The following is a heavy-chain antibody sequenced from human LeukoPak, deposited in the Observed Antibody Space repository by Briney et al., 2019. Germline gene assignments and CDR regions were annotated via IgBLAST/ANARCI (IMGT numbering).Heavy chain of an antibody. CDR2: ISGSGSST. J-gene: IGHJ4*02. V-gene: IGHV3-23*01. CDR3: ASRRGYYYDSRGYPLLD. D-gene: IGHD3-22*01. Sequence: PGGSLRLSCAASGFTFSSYAMSWVRQAPGKGLEWVPDISGSGSSTYYADSVKGRFTISRDNSKNTLYMQMNSLRAEDTAVYYCASRRGYYYDSRGYPLLDWGQGTLVTVSS. CDR1: GFTFSSYA.